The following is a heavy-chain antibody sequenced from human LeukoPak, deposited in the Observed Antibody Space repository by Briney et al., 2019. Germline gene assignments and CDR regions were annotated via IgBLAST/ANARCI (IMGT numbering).Heavy chain of an antibody. Sequence: PGGSLRLSCAASGFTFSNAWMSWVRQAPGKGLEWVGRIKSKTDGGTTDYAAPVKGRFTISGDDSKNTLYLQMNSLKTEDTAVYYCTTDSGRGEGRYWGQGTLVTVSS. CDR3: TTDSGRGEGRY. V-gene: IGHV3-15*01. D-gene: IGHD1-26*01. CDR1: GFTFSNAW. CDR2: IKSKTDGGTT. J-gene: IGHJ4*02.